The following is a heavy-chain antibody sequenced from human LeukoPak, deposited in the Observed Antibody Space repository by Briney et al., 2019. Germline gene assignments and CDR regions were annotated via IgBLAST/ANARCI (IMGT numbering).Heavy chain of an antibody. V-gene: IGHV4-4*07. CDR3: ARTTEAHSWRTRYYDYYMDV. CDR2: IYTSGST. CDR1: GGSISSYY. Sequence: SETLSLACTVSGGSISSYYWSWIRQPAGKGLEWIGRIYTSGSTNYNPSLKSRVTMSVDTSKNQFSLKLSSVTAADTAVYYCARTTEAHSWRTRYYDYYMDVWGKGTTVTVSS. J-gene: IGHJ6*03. D-gene: IGHD6-13*01.